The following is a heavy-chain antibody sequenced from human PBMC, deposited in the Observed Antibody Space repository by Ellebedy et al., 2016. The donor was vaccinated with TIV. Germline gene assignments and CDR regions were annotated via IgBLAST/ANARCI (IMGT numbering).Heavy chain of an antibody. D-gene: IGHD3-22*01. CDR1: GYTLTELS. CDR3: ARDSDSSGYGPLDY. Sequence: ASVKVSCXVSGYTLTELSMHWVRQAPGKGLEWMGGFDPEDGETIYAQKFQGRVTMTEDTSTDTAYMELSSLRSEDTAVYYCARDSDSSGYGPLDYWGQGTLVTVSS. CDR2: FDPEDGET. V-gene: IGHV1-24*01. J-gene: IGHJ4*02.